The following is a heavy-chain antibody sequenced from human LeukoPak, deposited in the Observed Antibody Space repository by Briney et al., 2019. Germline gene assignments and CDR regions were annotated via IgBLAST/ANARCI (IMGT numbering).Heavy chain of an antibody. J-gene: IGHJ4*02. V-gene: IGHV3-23*01. CDR1: GFTFTNYA. Sequence: GGSLRLSCAASGFTFTNYAMTWVRQAPGKGPEWVSATSGGGDHTYYADSVKGRFTISRDNSKNTLYLQMNSLRAEDTAVYYCAKVKGYSAYDPIDYWGQGTLVTVSS. CDR3: AKVKGYSAYDPIDY. CDR2: TSGGGDHT. D-gene: IGHD5-12*01.